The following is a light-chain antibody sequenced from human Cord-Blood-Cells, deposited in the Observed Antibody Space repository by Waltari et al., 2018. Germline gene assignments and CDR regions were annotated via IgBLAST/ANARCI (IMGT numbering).Light chain of an antibody. J-gene: IGLJ1*01. CDR2: DVS. Sequence: QSALTQPASVSGSPGPSITISCTGTSSDVGGYNYVSWYQQHPGKAPKLMIYDVSNRPSGVSNRFSGSKSGNTASLTISGLQAEDEADYYCSSYTSSNTEVFGTGTKVTVL. V-gene: IGLV2-14*01. CDR1: SSDVGGYNY. CDR3: SSYTSSNTEV.